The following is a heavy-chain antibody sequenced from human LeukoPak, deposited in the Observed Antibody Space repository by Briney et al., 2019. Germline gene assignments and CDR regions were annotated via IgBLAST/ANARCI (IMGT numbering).Heavy chain of an antibody. V-gene: IGHV3-43*02. CDR2: ISGDGGST. D-gene: IGHD6-13*01. J-gene: IGHJ4*02. CDR3: AIAKVQLVQFDY. CDR1: GFTFDDYA. Sequence: GGSLRLSCAASGFTFDDYAMHWVRQAPGKGLEWASLISGDGGSTYFADSVKGRFTISRDNSKNSLYLQMNSLRTEDTALYYCAIAKVQLVQFDYWGRGTLVTVSS.